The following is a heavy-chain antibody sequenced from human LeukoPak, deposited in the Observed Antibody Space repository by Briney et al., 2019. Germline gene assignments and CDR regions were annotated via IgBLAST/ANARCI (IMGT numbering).Heavy chain of an antibody. CDR2: ISGSGGST. Sequence: GGSLRLSCAASGFTFSSYAMSWVRQAPGKGLEWISAISGSGGSTYYADSVKGRFTISRDNSKNTLYLQMNSLRAEDTAVYYCAEPEGGYYDIRPDWGQGTLVTVSS. CDR1: GFTFSSYA. V-gene: IGHV3-23*01. D-gene: IGHD3-22*01. CDR3: AEPEGGYYDIRPD. J-gene: IGHJ4*02.